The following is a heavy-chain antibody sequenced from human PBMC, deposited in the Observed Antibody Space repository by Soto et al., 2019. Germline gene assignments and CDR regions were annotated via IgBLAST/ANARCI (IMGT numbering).Heavy chain of an antibody. CDR2: ISSNSATT. CDR1: GFPFSYYA. J-gene: IGHJ4*02. Sequence: EVQLLESGGGLVQPGGSLRLSCAASGFPFSYYAMTWVRQAPGRGLEWISSISSNSATTYYADSVKGRFTISRDNSKNTLSLQMNSLTAEDTALYYCTRARTTGGLDYWGQGTLITVSS. V-gene: IGHV3-23*01. CDR3: TRARTTGGLDY. D-gene: IGHD3-16*01.